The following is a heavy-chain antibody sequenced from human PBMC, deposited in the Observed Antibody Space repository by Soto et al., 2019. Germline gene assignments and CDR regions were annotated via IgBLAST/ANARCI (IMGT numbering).Heavy chain of an antibody. CDR2: IDYSGRT. J-gene: IGHJ6*02. Sequence: QVQLQESGPGLVKPSQTMSLTCTVAGGAISSGGYYWSWLRQHPGNGLEWIGYIDYSGRTYYNPSLKSRVTITVDTAKIQVSLKLSSVTAAATAVYDCARVTFINSRDVWVQGTTVTFSS. V-gene: IGHV4-31*03. CDR3: ARVTFINSRDV. D-gene: IGHD3-10*01. CDR1: GGAISSGGYY.